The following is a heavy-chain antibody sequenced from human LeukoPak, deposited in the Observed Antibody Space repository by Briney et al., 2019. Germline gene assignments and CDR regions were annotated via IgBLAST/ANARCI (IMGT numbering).Heavy chain of an antibody. Sequence: GASVKVSCKASGYTFTSYGISWVRQAPGQGLEWMGWISAYNGNTNYAQKLQGRVTMTTDTSTSTAYMELRSLRSDDTAVYYCARVRITMIVVVIANDYWGQGTLVTVPS. CDR3: ARVRITMIVVVIANDY. CDR1: GYTFTSYG. V-gene: IGHV1-18*01. J-gene: IGHJ4*02. D-gene: IGHD3-22*01. CDR2: ISAYNGNT.